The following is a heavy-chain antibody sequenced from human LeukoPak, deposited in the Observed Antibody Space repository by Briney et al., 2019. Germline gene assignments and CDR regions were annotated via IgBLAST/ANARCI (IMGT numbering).Heavy chain of an antibody. D-gene: IGHD1-7*01. Sequence: GGSLRLSCAASGFTFSNYWMTWVRQAPGKGLEWVANIRPDGSAGVCVDSVKGRFTLSRDNAQNSLFLQMNSLIAEDTALYYCARDTGNFYVDYWGQGTLVTVSS. V-gene: IGHV3-7*04. CDR1: GFTFSNYW. CDR2: IRPDGSAG. CDR3: ARDTGNFYVDY. J-gene: IGHJ4*02.